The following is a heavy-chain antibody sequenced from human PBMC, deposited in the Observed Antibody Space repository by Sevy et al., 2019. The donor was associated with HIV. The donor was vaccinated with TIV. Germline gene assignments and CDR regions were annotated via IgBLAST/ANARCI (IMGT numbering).Heavy chain of an antibody. D-gene: IGHD3-9*01. J-gene: IGHJ4*02. Sequence: ASVKVSCKASGYTFTSQYMHWVRQAPGQGLEWMGIINPSGGITRYAQKFQGRVTMTRDTSTSTVYMELGSLRSEDTAVYYCARDSDNYDILTGYYPFDYWGQGTLVTVSS. CDR2: INPSGGIT. V-gene: IGHV1-46*01. CDR1: GYTFTSQY. CDR3: ARDSDNYDILTGYYPFDY.